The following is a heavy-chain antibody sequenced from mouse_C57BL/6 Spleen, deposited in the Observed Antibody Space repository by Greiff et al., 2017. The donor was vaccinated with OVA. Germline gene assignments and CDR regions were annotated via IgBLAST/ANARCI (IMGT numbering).Heavy chain of an antibody. Sequence: EVQRVESGPGMVKPSQSLSLTCTVTGYSITSGYDWHWIRHFPGNKLEWMGYIRYSGSTNYNPSLKSRISITHDTSKNHFFLKLNSVTTEDTATYYCASAYGSRVLDVWGTGTTVTVSS. CDR3: ASAYGSRVLDV. J-gene: IGHJ1*03. CDR2: IRYSGST. D-gene: IGHD1-1*01. V-gene: IGHV3-1*01. CDR1: GYSITSGYD.